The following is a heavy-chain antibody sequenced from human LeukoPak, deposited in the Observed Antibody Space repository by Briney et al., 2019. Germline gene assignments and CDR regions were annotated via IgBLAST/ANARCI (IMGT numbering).Heavy chain of an antibody. Sequence: SETLSLTCTVSGGSISSYYWTWIRQPAGKGLEWIGRIYSSGSTYYNPSLKSRVTMSVDTSKNQFSLKLSSVTAAGTAVYYCARDAYHYDSGGYYQLDYWGQGTLVTVSS. CDR1: GGSISSYY. D-gene: IGHD3-22*01. CDR3: ARDAYHYDSGGYYQLDY. J-gene: IGHJ4*02. V-gene: IGHV4-4*07. CDR2: IYSSGST.